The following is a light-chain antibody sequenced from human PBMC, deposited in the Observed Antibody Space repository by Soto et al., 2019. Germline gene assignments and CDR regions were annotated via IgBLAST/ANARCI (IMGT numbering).Light chain of an antibody. J-gene: IGKJ1*01. CDR2: AAS. CDR3: LLDFRYFWA. Sequence: AIQLTPSPTSLYASVGDRVTITCRASQAIRTALGWYQQKPGKVPKLLIYAASILQSGVPSRFSGSGSGTDFTLTISSLQPEDFATYYCLLDFRYFWAFGQGTKVEIK. V-gene: IGKV1-6*01. CDR1: QAIRTA.